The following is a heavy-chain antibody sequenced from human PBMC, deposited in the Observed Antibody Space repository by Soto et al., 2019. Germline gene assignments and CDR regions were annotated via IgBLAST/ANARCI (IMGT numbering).Heavy chain of an antibody. CDR1: GFTFSNAW. CDR3: TTLYY. CDR2: IKSNTDGGTT. J-gene: IGHJ4*02. Sequence: EVHLVESGGGLVKPGGSLRLSCAASGFTFSNAWMNWVRQAPGKGLEWVGRIKSNTDGGTTDYAAPVKGRFTISRDDSKNTLYLQMNSLKTEDTAVDYCTTLYYWGQGTLVTVSS. V-gene: IGHV3-15*07.